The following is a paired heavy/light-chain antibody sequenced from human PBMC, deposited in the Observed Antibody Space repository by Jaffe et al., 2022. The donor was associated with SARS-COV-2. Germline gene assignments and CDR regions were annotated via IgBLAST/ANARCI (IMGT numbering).Heavy chain of an antibody. D-gene: IGHD3-9*01. V-gene: IGHV4-61*02. CDR1: GGSVSSRDYF. J-gene: IGHJ4*02. CDR3: ARVVVRDWSHYYLDS. CDR2: IYTTGST. Sequence: QVQLQESGPGLVKPSQTLSLTCTVSGGSVSSRDYFWSWIRQPAGKALEWIGRIYTTGSTDYNPSLRSRVTISVDSSKNQFSLKLTSVTAADTAVYYCARVVVRDWSHYYLDSWGQGTLVTVSS.
Light chain of an antibody. Sequence: EIVMTQSPATLSVSPGERVTLSCRASQSISSNLAWYQHKPGRAPRLLIYDASIRATGIPARFSGSGSGAEFALTMSSLQSEDFAVYYCQQYNNWPLTFGGGTKVDIK. J-gene: IGKJ4*01. V-gene: IGKV3-15*01. CDR3: QQYNNWPLT. CDR2: DAS. CDR1: QSISSN.